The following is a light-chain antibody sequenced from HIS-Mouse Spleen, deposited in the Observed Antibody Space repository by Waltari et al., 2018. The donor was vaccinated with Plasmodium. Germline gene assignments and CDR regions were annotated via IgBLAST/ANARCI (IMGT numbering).Light chain of an antibody. J-gene: IGLJ2*01. CDR3: QAWDSSTAWV. V-gene: IGLV3-1*01. CDR2: QDI. Sequence: SYELTQPPSVSVSPGQTASITCSGDKLGDKYACWYQQKPGQSPVLVIYQDIKRPSGIPRRFAGSNAGNTATLTISGTQAMDEADYYCQAWDSSTAWVFGGGTKLTVL. CDR1: KLGDKY.